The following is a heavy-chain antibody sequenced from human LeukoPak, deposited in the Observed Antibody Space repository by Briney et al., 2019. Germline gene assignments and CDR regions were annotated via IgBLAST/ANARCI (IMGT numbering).Heavy chain of an antibody. V-gene: IGHV4-61*05. D-gene: IGHD1-26*01. CDR2: IYYSGST. J-gene: IGHJ4*02. CDR1: GGSISSSSYN. CDR3: ARNSGSYPYYFDY. Sequence: SETLSLTCTVSGGSISSSSYNWGWIRQPPGKGLEWIGSIYYSGSTNYNPSLKSRVTISVDTSKNQFSLKLSSVTAADTAVYYCARNSGSYPYYFDYWGQGTLVTVSS.